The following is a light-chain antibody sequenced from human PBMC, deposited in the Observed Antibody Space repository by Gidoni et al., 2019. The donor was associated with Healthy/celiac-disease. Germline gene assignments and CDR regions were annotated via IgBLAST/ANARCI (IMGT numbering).Light chain of an antibody. V-gene: IGKV1-39*01. CDR3: QQRYSTPRT. CDR1: QSISSY. CDR2: AAS. Sequence: DIQMTQSPPSLSASVGDRVTITCRASQSISSYLNWYQQKPGKAPKLLIYAASSLQSGVPSRFSGSGSGTDFTLTISNLQPEDFATYYCQQRYSTPRTFGQGTKVEIK. J-gene: IGKJ1*01.